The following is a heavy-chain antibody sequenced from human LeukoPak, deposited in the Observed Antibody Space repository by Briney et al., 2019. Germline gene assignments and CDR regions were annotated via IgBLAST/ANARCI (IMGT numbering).Heavy chain of an antibody. CDR2: INYSGDTT. J-gene: IGHJ4*02. Sequence: GGSLRLSCAASEFTFDDYAMNWVRQAPGKGLEWVSTINYSGDTTYYADSVKGRFTISGDNSKNTLYLQMNSLRAEDTAVYYCAKDQGYCSGGSCYATQGDFDYWGQGTLVTVSS. V-gene: IGHV3-23*01. CDR1: EFTFDDYA. CDR3: AKDQGYCSGGSCYATQGDFDY. D-gene: IGHD2-15*01.